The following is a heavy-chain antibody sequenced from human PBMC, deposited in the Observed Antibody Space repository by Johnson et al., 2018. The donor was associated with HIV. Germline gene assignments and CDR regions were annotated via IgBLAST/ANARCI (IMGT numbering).Heavy chain of an antibody. CDR1: GFTFSSYA. D-gene: IGHD3-22*01. V-gene: IGHV3-30*04. CDR2: ISYDGNNK. CDR3: ARDRRNYYDSSGYPDYDAFDI. J-gene: IGHJ3*02. Sequence: QVQLVESGGGVVQPGRSLRLSCAASGFTFSSYALHWVCQAPGKGLEWVAVISYDGNNKYCADSVKGRFTISRDNARNSLYLQMNSLRAEDTALYYCARDRRNYYDSSGYPDYDAFDIWGQGTMVTVSS.